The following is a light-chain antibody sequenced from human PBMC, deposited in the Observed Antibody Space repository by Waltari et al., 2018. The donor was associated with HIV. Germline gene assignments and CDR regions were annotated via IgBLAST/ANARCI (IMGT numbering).Light chain of an antibody. J-gene: IGLJ2*01. Sequence: QSVLTQPPSASGTPGQRVTISCSGRRSNIGSNPVSWYQQLPGTAPKLLNSDNNQRPSGVPDRFSGSKSGTSASLAISGLQSEDEGDYYCAAWDDSLDGLFGGGTKLTV. CDR2: DNN. V-gene: IGLV1-44*01. CDR3: AAWDDSLDGL. CDR1: RSNIGSNP.